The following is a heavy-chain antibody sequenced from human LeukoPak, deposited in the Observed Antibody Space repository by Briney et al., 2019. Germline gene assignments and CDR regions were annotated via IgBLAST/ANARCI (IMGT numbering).Heavy chain of an antibody. V-gene: IGHV3-13*01. D-gene: IGHD5-12*01. CDR1: GFTFSSYD. CDR3: ARGRGEGGYDFDY. J-gene: IGHJ4*02. Sequence: PGGSLRLSCAASGFTFSSYDIHWVRQATGKGLEWVSAIGTAGDTYYPGSVKGRFTISRENAKNSLYLQMNSLRAGDTAVYYCARGRGEGGYDFDYWGQGTLVTVSS. CDR2: IGTAGDT.